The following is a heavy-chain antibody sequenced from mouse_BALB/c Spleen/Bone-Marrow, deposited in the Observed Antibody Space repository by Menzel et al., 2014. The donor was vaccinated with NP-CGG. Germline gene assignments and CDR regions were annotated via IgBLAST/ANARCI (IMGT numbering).Heavy chain of an antibody. J-gene: IGHJ4*01. CDR2: IWAGGNT. CDR3: ARDEPGICGYC. Sequence: QVQLKESGPGLVAPSQSLSITCTVSGFSLTSYGVHWVRQRPGKGLEWLGVIWAGGNTNYNSALMSRLTINKDNSKSQVFLKMNSLQTDDTAMCYCARDEPGICGYCWGQGTSVTVSS. V-gene: IGHV2-9*02. D-gene: IGHD1-1*01. CDR1: GFSLTSYG.